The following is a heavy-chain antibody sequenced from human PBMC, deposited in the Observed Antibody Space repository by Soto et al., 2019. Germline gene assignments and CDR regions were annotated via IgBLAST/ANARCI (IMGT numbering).Heavy chain of an antibody. CDR1: GFTFSSYG. Sequence: GGSLRLSCAASGFTFSSYGMHWVRQAPGKGLEWVAVISYDGSNKYYADSVKGRFTISRDNSKNTLYLQMNSLRAEDTAVYYCAKGYCSGGSCYEYFQHWGQGTLVTVSS. CDR3: AKGYCSGGSCYEYFQH. D-gene: IGHD2-15*01. V-gene: IGHV3-30*18. CDR2: ISYDGSNK. J-gene: IGHJ1*01.